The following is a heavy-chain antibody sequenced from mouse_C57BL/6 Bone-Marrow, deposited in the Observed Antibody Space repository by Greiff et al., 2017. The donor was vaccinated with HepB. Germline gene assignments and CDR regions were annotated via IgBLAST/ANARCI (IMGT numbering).Heavy chain of an antibody. CDR3: ARGDYDRAMDY. CDR1: GYSFTGYY. J-gene: IGHJ4*01. V-gene: IGHV1-42*01. Sequence: EVMLVESGPELVKPGASVKISCKASGYSFTGYYMNWVKQSPEKSLEWIGEINPSTGGTTYNQKFKAKATLTVDKSSSTAYMQLKSLTSEDSAVYYCARGDYDRAMDYWGQGTSVTVSS. D-gene: IGHD2-4*01. CDR2: INPSTGGT.